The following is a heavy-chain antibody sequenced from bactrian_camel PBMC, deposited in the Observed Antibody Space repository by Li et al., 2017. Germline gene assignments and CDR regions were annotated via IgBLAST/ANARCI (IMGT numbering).Heavy chain of an antibody. D-gene: IGHD5*01. CDR1: TGTFRSAC. CDR3: AARWGICSGGDWQKYSYDY. V-gene: IGHV3S9*01. J-gene: IGHJ4*01. Sequence: HVQLVESGGGSVQAGGSLRLSCAASTGTFRSACMGWIRQVSGKEREGVASIDSDGETTYADSAKGRFTISRDNAKKTLYLQMNSLKPEDTAMYYCAARWGICSGGDWQKYSYDYWGQGTQVTVS. CDR2: IDSDGET.